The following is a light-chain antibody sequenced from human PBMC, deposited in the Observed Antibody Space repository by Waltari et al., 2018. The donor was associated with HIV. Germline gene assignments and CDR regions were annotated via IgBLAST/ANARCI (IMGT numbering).Light chain of an antibody. Sequence: SSELTQDPAVSVALGQTVRITCRGDSLRTYYGSWYQQKPGQAPILVIYGKTYRPSGLPARFSGSNSENTASLIITGAQAEDEADYYCNSRDTSGNRLLFGGGTKLTVI. V-gene: IGLV3-19*01. CDR3: NSRDTSGNRLL. CDR2: GKT. J-gene: IGLJ3*02. CDR1: SLRTYY.